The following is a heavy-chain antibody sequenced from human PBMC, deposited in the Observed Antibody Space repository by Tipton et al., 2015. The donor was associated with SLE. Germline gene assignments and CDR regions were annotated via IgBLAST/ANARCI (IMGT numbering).Heavy chain of an antibody. D-gene: IGHD6-6*01. Sequence: SLRLSCAASGFTFSSYGMNWVRQAPGKGLEWVSSISSSSSYIFYADSLKGRFTISRDNAKNSLYLQMNSLRAEDTAVYYCARDRGSSSSLYYYYYGMDVWGQGTTVTVSS. V-gene: IGHV3-21*01. J-gene: IGHJ6*02. CDR3: ARDRGSSSSLYYYYYGMDV. CDR1: GFTFSSYG. CDR2: ISSSSSYI.